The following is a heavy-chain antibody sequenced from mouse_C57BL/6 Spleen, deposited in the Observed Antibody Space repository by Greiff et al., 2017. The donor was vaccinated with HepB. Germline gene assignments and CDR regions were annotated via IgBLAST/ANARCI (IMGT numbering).Heavy chain of an antibody. CDR1: GYTFTSYW. D-gene: IGHD1-1*01. Sequence: QVQLQLPGAELVKPGASVKLSCKASGYTFTSYWMQWVKQRPGQGLEWIGEIDPSDSYTNYNQKFKGKATLTVDTSSSTAYMQLSSLTSEDSAVYYCAGGSSNYAMDYWGQGTSVTVSS. J-gene: IGHJ4*01. V-gene: IGHV1-50*01. CDR3: AGGSSNYAMDY. CDR2: IDPSDSYT.